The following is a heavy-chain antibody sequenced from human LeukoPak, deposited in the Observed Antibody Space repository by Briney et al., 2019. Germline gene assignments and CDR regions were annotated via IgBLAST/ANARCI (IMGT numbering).Heavy chain of an antibody. CDR1: GYTFTGYY. V-gene: IGHV1-2*02. CDR3: ARAGMVRGAKRLWFDP. CDR2: INPNSGGT. D-gene: IGHD3-10*01. Sequence: ASVKVSCKASGYTFTGYYMHWVRQAPGQGLEWMGWINPNSGGTNYAQKFQGRVTMTRDTSISTAYMELSRLRSDDTAVYYCARAGMVRGAKRLWFDPWGQGTLVTVSS. J-gene: IGHJ5*02.